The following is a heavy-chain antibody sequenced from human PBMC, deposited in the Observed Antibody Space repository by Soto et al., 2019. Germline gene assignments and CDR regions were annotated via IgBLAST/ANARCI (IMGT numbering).Heavy chain of an antibody. CDR3: ARVVGTNPRSYYYYKDV. CDR1: GYTFTSYA. Sequence: ASVKVSCKASGYTFTSYAMHWVRQAPGQRLEWIGWINAGNGNTKYSQKYQGRVTITRDTSASTAYMELSSLRSEDTAVYYCARVVGTNPRSYYYYKDVWGKGTTVTVSS. D-gene: IGHD1-26*01. CDR2: INAGNGNT. V-gene: IGHV1-3*01. J-gene: IGHJ6*03.